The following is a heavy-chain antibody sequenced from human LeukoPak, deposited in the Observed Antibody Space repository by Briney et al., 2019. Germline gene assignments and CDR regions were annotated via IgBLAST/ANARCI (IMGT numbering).Heavy chain of an antibody. V-gene: IGHV1-2*06. D-gene: IGHD3-9*01. CDR3: APNWYYDILTGYLED. CDR1: GYTFTGYY. CDR2: INPNSGGT. Sequence: PQASVKVSCKASGYTFTGYYIHWVRQAPGQGLEWMGRINPNSGGTNYAQKFQGRDTMTRDTSISTAYMELSRLRSDDTAVYYCAPNWYYDILTGYLEDWGQGTLVTVSS. J-gene: IGHJ4*02.